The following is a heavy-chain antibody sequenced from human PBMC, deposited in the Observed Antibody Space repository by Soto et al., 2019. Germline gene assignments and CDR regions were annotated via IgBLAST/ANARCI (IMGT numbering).Heavy chain of an antibody. J-gene: IGHJ5*02. Sequence: ASVTVSCQASGYTFSNFAMHWVRQAPGQRLEWMGWINAYNCNTKYAQKLQGRVTMTTDTSTSTAYMELRSLRSDDTAVYYCAREEVLGYGSGSYYPVFDPWGQGTLVTVSS. V-gene: IGHV1-18*01. CDR2: INAYNCNT. CDR3: AREEVLGYGSGSYYPVFDP. CDR1: GYTFSNFA. D-gene: IGHD3-10*01.